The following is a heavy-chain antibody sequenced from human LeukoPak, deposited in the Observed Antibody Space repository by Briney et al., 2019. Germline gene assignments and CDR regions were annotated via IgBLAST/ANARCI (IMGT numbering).Heavy chain of an antibody. V-gene: IGHV3-30*03. CDR1: GFTFSSYG. CDR2: ISYDGSNK. D-gene: IGHD6-19*01. J-gene: IGHJ4*02. CDR3: ARDRSGFDY. Sequence: GGSLRLSCAASGFTFSSYGMHWVRQAPGKGLEWVAVISYDGSNKYYADSVKGRFTISRDNSKNTLYLQMNSLRAEDTAVYYCARDRSGFDYWGQGTLVTVSS.